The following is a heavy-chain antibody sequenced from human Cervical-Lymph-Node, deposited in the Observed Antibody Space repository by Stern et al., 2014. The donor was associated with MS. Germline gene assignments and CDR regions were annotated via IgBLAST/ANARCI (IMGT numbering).Heavy chain of an antibody. D-gene: IGHD6-13*01. CDR1: GYSFTSYW. CDR3: ARTRYSSSWYTFDP. V-gene: IGHV5-51*03. Sequence: EVQLVEYGAEVKKPGASLKISCTGSGYSFTSYWIAWVRHMPGQGLAWMGIVDPGDSDTRYSPSFQGQVSISADKSTSTAYLQWSSLKASDTAMYYCARTRYSSSWYTFDPWGQGTLVTVSS. J-gene: IGHJ5*02. CDR2: VDPGDSDT.